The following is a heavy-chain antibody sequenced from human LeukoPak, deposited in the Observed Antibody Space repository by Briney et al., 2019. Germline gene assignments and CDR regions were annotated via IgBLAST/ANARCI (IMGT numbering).Heavy chain of an antibody. CDR2: FYYSGST. CDR3: ARETAVAGTDDY. CDR1: GGSIGSSSNY. J-gene: IGHJ4*02. D-gene: IGHD6-19*01. V-gene: IGHV4-39*07. Sequence: SETLSLTCSVSGGSIGSSSNYWGWIRQPPGKRLEWIGSFYYSGSTYNHPTLKSRVTISVDTSKNQFSLKLSSVTAADTAVYYCARETAVAGTDDYWGQGTLVTVSS.